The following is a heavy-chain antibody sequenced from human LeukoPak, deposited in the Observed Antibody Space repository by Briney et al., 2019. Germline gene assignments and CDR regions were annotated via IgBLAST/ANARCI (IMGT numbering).Heavy chain of an antibody. CDR2: IIPILGIA. CDR3: ARDSWGSRGYSYGPSDY. CDR1: GRTFSSYT. Sequence: GASVKVACLAYGRTFSSYTISWVRQAPGQGLEWMGRIIPILGIANYAQKFQGRVTMTADKSTSTAYMELSSLRSEDTAVYYCARDSWGSRGYSYGPSDYWGQGTLVTVSS. J-gene: IGHJ4*02. D-gene: IGHD5-18*01. V-gene: IGHV1-69*04.